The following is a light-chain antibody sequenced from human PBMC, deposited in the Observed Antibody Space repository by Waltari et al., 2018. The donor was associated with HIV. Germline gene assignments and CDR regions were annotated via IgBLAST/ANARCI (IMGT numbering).Light chain of an antibody. J-gene: IGLJ2*01. V-gene: IGLV3-1*01. CDR2: QDK. Sequence: SFEVTQPPSVSVSPGQTANITCSGNKLGNKYTCWYQQRPGQSTVLVIYQDKKRPSGIPERFSGSNSGNTASLTISQTQAADEADYYCQTWDTNTVIFGGGTRLTVL. CDR1: KLGNKY. CDR3: QTWDTNTVI.